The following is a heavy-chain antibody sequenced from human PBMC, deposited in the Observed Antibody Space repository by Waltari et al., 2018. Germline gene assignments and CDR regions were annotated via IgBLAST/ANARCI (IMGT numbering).Heavy chain of an antibody. CDR1: GMTFNNAW. CDR3: TTDPVGLYGGDY. D-gene: IGHD4-17*01. CDR2: IKSKTDGGTT. Sequence: EVQLVESGGDLVKPGGSLRLSCAASGMTFNNAWMTWVRQAPGKGLEWVGRIKSKTDGGTTDVAAPVEGRFTISRDDSKKTMYLQMSSLKIEDTAVYYCTTDPVGLYGGDYWGQGTLVIVSS. J-gene: IGHJ4*02. V-gene: IGHV3-15*01.